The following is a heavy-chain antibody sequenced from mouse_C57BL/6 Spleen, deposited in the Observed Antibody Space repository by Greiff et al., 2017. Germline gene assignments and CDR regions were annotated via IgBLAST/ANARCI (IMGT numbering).Heavy chain of an antibody. Sequence: EVQVVESGGGLVKPGGSLKLSCAASGFTFSDYGMHWVRQAPEKGLEWVAYISSGSSTIYYADTVKGRFTISRDNAKNTLFLQMTSLRSEDTAMYYCASRDYGSSRWYFDVWGTGTTVTVSS. V-gene: IGHV5-17*01. CDR1: GFTFSDYG. CDR3: ASRDYGSSRWYFDV. D-gene: IGHD1-1*01. CDR2: ISSGSSTI. J-gene: IGHJ1*03.